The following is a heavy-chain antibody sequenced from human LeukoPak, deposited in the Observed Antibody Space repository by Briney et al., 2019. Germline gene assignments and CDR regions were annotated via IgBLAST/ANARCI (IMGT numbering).Heavy chain of an antibody. Sequence: ASVKVSCKTSGGTFSSYAISWVRQAPGQGLEWMGKIIPILGIANYAQKFQGRVTITADKSTTTAFMDLSSLRSEDTAVYYCARVGDGYNSQDAFDIWGQGTMVIVSS. V-gene: IGHV1-69*04. D-gene: IGHD5-24*01. CDR1: GGTFSSYA. CDR2: IIPILGIA. CDR3: ARVGDGYNSQDAFDI. J-gene: IGHJ3*02.